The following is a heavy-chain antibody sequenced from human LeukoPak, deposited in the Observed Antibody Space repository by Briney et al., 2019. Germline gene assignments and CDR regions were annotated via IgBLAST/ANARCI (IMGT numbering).Heavy chain of an antibody. CDR3: GIFYCSSTSCYSPRGDAFDI. CDR2: IDPSDSYT. V-gene: IGHV5-10-1*01. D-gene: IGHD2-2*01. CDR1: GYSFTSYW. J-gene: IGHJ3*02. Sequence: GESLKISCKGSGYSFTSYWISWVRQMPGKGLEWMGRIDPSDSYTNYSPSFQGHVTISADKSISTAYLQWSSLKASDTAMCYCGIFYCSSTSCYSPRGDAFDIWGQGTMVTVSS.